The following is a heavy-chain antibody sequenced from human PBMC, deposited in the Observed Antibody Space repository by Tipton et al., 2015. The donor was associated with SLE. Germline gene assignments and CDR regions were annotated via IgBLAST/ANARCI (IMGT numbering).Heavy chain of an antibody. CDR3: AGCLYFDCMDV. D-gene: IGHD2-8*01. CDR2: IYYSGST. CDR1: GGSISSYY. V-gene: IGHV4-59*01. J-gene: IGHJ6*03. Sequence: TLSLTCTVSGGSISSYYWSWIRQPPGKGLEWIGYIYYSGSTNYNPSLKSRVTISVDTSKNQFSLKLSSVTAADTAVYYCAGCLYFDCMDVWGKGTTVTVPS.